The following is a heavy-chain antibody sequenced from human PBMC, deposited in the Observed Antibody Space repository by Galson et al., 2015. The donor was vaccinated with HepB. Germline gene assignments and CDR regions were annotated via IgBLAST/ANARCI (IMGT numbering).Heavy chain of an antibody. V-gene: IGHV3-33*01. D-gene: IGHD1-26*01. CDR2: IWYDGSNK. Sequence: SLRLSCAASGFTFSSYGMHWVRQAPGKGLEWVAVIWYDGSNKYYADSVEGRFTISRDNSKNTLYLQMNSLRAEDTAVYYCARDRVVGAIPDDAFDIWGQGTMVTVSS. CDR3: ARDRVVGAIPDDAFDI. CDR1: GFTFSSYG. J-gene: IGHJ3*02.